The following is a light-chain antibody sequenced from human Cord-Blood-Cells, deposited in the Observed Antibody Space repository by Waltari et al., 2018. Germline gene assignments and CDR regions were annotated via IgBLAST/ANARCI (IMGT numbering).Light chain of an antibody. Sequence: QSVLTQPPSVSGAPGQRVTISCTGSSSNIGAGYDVHWYQHLPGTAPKLLIYCNNHRPSRFPDRFSGSKSGTAASLAITGLQAEDEADYYCQSYDSSLSGSRVFGTGTKVTVL. CDR3: QSYDSSLSGSRV. CDR2: CNN. V-gene: IGLV1-40*01. J-gene: IGLJ1*01. CDR1: SSNIGAGYD.